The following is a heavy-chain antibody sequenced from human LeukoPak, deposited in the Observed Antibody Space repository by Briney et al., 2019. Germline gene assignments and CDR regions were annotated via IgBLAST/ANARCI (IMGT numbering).Heavy chain of an antibody. CDR3: ARAETAMVPFDY. J-gene: IGHJ4*02. Sequence: PSETLSLTCTVSGGSISSYYWSWIRQPPGKGLEWIGYIYYSGSTNYNPSLKSRVTISVDTSKNHFSLKLSSVTAADTAVYYCARAETAMVPFDYWGQGTLVTVSS. V-gene: IGHV4-59*01. CDR2: IYYSGST. CDR1: GGSISSYY. D-gene: IGHD5-18*01.